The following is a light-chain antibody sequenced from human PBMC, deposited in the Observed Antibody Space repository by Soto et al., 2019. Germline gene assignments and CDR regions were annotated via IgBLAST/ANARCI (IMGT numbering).Light chain of an antibody. V-gene: IGKV1-5*03. Sequence: DIQMTQSPSTLSASVGDRVTITCRASQSISSWLAWYQQKPGKAPKLLIYKASTLKSGVQSRFSGSGFGTDFTLTINSLQPEDFAGYHCQQSYDMPWTFGQGTKVDI. CDR1: QSISSW. CDR2: KAS. CDR3: QQSYDMPWT. J-gene: IGKJ1*01.